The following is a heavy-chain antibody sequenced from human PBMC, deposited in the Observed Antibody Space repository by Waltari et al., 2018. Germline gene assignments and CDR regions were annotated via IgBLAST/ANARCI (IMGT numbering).Heavy chain of an antibody. V-gene: IGHV4-34*01. CDR1: GGSFSGYY. CDR3: ARSRPLDAFDI. CDR2: INHSGST. J-gene: IGHJ3*02. Sequence: QVQLQQWGAGLLKPSETLSLTCAVYGGSFSGYYWSWIRQPPGKGLEWIGEINHSGSTNYNPSLKSRVTISVDTSKNQFSLKLSSVTAADTAVYYCARSRPLDAFDIWGQGTMVTVSS.